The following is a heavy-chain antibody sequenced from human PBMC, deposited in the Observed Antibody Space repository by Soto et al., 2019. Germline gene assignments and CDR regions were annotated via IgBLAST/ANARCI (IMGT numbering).Heavy chain of an antibody. Sequence: ASVKVPCKASGYTFTSYGISWVRQAPGQGLEWMGWISAYNGNTNYAQKLQGRVTMTTDTSTSTAYMELRSLRSDDTAVYYCARTTGTAHYYYYMDVWGKGTTVTVSS. CDR1: GYTFTSYG. CDR3: ARTTGTAHYYYYMDV. CDR2: ISAYNGNT. V-gene: IGHV1-18*01. J-gene: IGHJ6*03. D-gene: IGHD1-1*01.